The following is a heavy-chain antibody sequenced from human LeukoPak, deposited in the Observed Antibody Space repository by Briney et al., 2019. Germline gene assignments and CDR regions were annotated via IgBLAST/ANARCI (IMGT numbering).Heavy chain of an antibody. Sequence: PGRSLRLSCAASGFTFSSYGMHWVRQAPGKGLEWAAVISYDGSNKYYADSVKGRFTISRDNSKNTLYLQMNSLRAEDTAVYYCAKEKTAGATYFDYWGQGTLVTVSS. CDR2: ISYDGSNK. J-gene: IGHJ4*02. CDR1: GFTFSSYG. D-gene: IGHD1-26*01. CDR3: AKEKTAGATYFDY. V-gene: IGHV3-30*18.